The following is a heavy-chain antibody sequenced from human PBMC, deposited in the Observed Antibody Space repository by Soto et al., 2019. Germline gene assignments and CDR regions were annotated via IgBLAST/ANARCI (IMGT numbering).Heavy chain of an antibody. CDR2: INHSGST. V-gene: IGHV4-34*01. J-gene: IGHJ6*03. CDR1: GWSFSGYY. CDR3: ASHLAGYSSSWGVLAYYYYYMDV. D-gene: IGHD6-13*01. Sequence: PSETLSLTCAFYGWSFSGYYWSWIRQPPGKGLEWIGEINHSGSTNYNPSLKSRVTISVDTSKNQFSLKLSSVTAADTAVYYCASHLAGYSSSWGVLAYYYYYMDVWGKGTTVTVSS.